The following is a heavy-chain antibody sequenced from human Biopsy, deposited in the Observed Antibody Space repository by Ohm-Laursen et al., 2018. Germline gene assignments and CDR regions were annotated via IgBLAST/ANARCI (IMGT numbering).Heavy chain of an antibody. CDR1: GFNFSAYG. V-gene: IGHV3-33*01. CDR3: VTDRLDDITKVRGIMTD. J-gene: IGHJ4*02. D-gene: IGHD3-10*01. CDR2: TWDDGSHQ. Sequence: SLRLSCAASGFNFSAYGIHWVRLAPDKGLERVALTWDDGSHQYYADSVKGRFTISRDNSKNSLYLHINTLRVEDTAVYYCVTDRLDDITKVRGIMTDWGQGTLVIVSS.